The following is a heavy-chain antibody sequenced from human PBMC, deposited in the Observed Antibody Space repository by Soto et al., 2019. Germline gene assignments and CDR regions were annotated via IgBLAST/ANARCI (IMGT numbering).Heavy chain of an antibody. CDR2: INAGNGNT. D-gene: IGHD1-26*01. J-gene: IGHJ5*02. CDR3: AGSMGGATPDNWFPP. CDR1: GYTFTSYA. V-gene: IGHV1-3*01. Sequence: ASVKVSCKASGYTFTSYAMHWVRQAPGQRLEWMGWINAGNGNTKYSQKFQGRVTITRDTSASTAYMELSSLRSEDTAVYYCAGSMGGATPDNWFPPGGEEPLATAPS.